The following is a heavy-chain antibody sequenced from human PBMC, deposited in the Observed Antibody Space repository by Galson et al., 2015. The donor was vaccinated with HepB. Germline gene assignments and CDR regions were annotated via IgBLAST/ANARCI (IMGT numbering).Heavy chain of an antibody. CDR1: GFTFSTYA. CDR3: AKDGSSAINEFDS. J-gene: IGHJ4*02. D-gene: IGHD2-2*01. Sequence: SLRLSCAVSGFTFSTYAVRWVRQAPGKGLEWVSSLYERTGGTSYADSVKGRFIVSGDNSRDTLFLQMNSPRVEDTALYYCAKDGSSAINEFDSWGQGTQVIVSS. CDR2: LYERTGGT. V-gene: IGHV3-23*01.